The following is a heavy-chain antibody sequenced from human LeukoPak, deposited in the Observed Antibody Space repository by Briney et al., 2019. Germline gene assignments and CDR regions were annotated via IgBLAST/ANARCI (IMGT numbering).Heavy chain of an antibody. D-gene: IGHD5-18*01. CDR1: GSIFTDNF. V-gene: IGHV1-2*02. Sequence: GASVKVSCKASGSIFTDNFIHWVRQAPGQGLEWMGWINPNSGGTNYAQKFQGRVTMTRDTSISTAYMELSRLRSDDTAVYYCARDFRAAMVSDWFDPWGQGTLVTVSS. J-gene: IGHJ5*02. CDR3: ARDFRAAMVSDWFDP. CDR2: INPNSGGT.